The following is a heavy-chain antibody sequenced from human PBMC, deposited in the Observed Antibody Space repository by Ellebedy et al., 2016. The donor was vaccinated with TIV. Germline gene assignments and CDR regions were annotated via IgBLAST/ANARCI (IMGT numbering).Heavy chain of an antibody. Sequence: PGGSLRLSCVGSGFTVSDYRMHWVRHVPGKGLVWLSHTYPDGFTTYADPVKGRFSVSRDTAKNTLFLEMNNLRVDDTAVYFCGRPVSTSWYCIDYWGQGTLVTVSS. J-gene: IGHJ4*02. CDR1: GFTVSDYR. V-gene: IGHV3-74*01. CDR2: TYPDGFT. D-gene: IGHD6-13*01. CDR3: GRPVSTSWYCIDY.